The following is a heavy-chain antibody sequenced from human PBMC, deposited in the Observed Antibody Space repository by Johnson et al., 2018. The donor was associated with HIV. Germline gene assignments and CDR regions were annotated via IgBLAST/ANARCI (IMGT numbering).Heavy chain of an antibody. J-gene: IGHJ3*02. CDR2: IYSGGSK. D-gene: IGHD6-13*01. CDR1: GFTVSSNY. Sequence: VKLVESGGGLVQPGGSLRLSCAASGFTVSSNYMSWVRQAPGKGLAWVSVIYSGGSKYYADHVKGRVTISRDNSKNTLYLQMNSLRAEDTTVYYCHNPSSWSPSGDFDIWGQGTMVTVSS. CDR3: HNPSSWSPSGDFDI. V-gene: IGHV3-66*02.